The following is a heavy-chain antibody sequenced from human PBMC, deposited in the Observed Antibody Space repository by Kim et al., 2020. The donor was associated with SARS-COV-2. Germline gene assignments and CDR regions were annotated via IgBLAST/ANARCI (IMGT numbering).Heavy chain of an antibody. J-gene: IGHJ6*02. V-gene: IGHV3-30-3*01. CDR2: ISYDGSNK. CDR3: ASIGLVGVDNSSSWYTKIYYYYYGMDV. D-gene: IGHD6-13*01. CDR1: GFTFSSYA. Sequence: GGSLRLSCAASGFTFSSYAMHWVRQAPGKGLEWVTVISYDGSNKYYADSVKGRFTISRDNSKNTLYLQMNSLRAEDTAVYYCASIGLVGVDNSSSWYTKIYYYYYGMDVWGQGTTVTVSS.